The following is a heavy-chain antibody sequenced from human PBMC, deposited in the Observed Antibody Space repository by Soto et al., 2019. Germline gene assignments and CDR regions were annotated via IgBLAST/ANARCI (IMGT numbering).Heavy chain of an antibody. V-gene: IGHV3-48*02. D-gene: IGHD3-22*01. Sequence: PGGSLRLSCAASGFTFSSYIMNWVRQAPGKRLEWVSYISRSSRTIYYADSVKGRFTISRDNAKNSLYLQMNSLRDEDTSVYYCARESYYYDSSTFDIWGQGTMVTVSS. J-gene: IGHJ3*02. CDR2: ISRSSRTI. CDR1: GFTFSSYI. CDR3: ARESYYYDSSTFDI.